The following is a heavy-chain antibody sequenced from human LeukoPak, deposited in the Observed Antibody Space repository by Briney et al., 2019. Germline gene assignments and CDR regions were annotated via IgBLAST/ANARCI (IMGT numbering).Heavy chain of an antibody. J-gene: IGHJ4*02. CDR3: ARVGSAAATADY. D-gene: IGHD6-25*01. V-gene: IGHV1-46*01. CDR1: GYTFTSYY. Sequence: ASVKVSCKASGYTFTSYYMHWMRQAPGQGPEWMGIINPRGGSTDYAQKFQGRITMTSDTSTSTVYMELNSLGSDDTAVYFCARVGSAAATADYWGQGTLVTVSS. CDR2: INPRGGST.